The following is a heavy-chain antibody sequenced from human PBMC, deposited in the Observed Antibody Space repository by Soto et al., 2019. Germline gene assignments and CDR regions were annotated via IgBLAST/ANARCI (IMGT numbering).Heavy chain of an antibody. CDR2: ISAYNGNT. Sequence: QVQLVQSGAEVKKPGASVKVSCKASGYTFTSYGISWVRQAPGQGLEWMGWISAYNGNTNYAQKIQGRVTMTTDTSTSTAYMELRSLRSDDTAVYYCARDERATTVTENWFDPWGQGTLVTVSS. V-gene: IGHV1-18*01. CDR1: GYTFTSYG. CDR3: ARDERATTVTENWFDP. D-gene: IGHD4-17*01. J-gene: IGHJ5*02.